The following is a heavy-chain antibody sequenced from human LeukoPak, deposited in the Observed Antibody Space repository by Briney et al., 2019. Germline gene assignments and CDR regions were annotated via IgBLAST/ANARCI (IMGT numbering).Heavy chain of an antibody. CDR3: ARATNDCSSTSCSLYYFDY. Sequence: SETLSLTCAVYGGSFSGYYWSWIRQPPGKGLEWIGEINHSGSTNYNPSLKSRVTISVDTSKNQFSLKLSSVTAADTAVYYCARATNDCSSTSCSLYYFDYWGQGTPVTVSS. D-gene: IGHD2-2*01. CDR2: INHSGST. V-gene: IGHV4-34*01. J-gene: IGHJ4*02. CDR1: GGSFSGYY.